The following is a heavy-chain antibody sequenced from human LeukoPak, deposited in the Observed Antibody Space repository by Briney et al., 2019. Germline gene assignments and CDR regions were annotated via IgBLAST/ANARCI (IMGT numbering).Heavy chain of an antibody. CDR2: INPNNGGT. J-gene: IGHJ6*02. CDR1: GYTFSDYY. V-gene: IGHV1-2*02. Sequence: ASVKVSCKASGYTFSDYYMYWARQAPGQGLEYMGWINPNNGGTNYAQKFQGRVTLTRDTSINTANMELSRLRSDDTAVYYCARMRELWFGELLYAMDVWGQGTTVTVSS. D-gene: IGHD3-10*01. CDR3: ARMRELWFGELLYAMDV.